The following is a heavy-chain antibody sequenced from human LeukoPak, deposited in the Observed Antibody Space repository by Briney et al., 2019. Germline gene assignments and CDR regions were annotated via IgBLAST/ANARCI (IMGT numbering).Heavy chain of an antibody. J-gene: IGHJ4*02. V-gene: IGHV3-9*01. CDR2: ISWNSDRI. Sequence: PGGSLRLSCAASGFTFDDYAMHWVRQAPGKGLEWVSRISWNSDRIGYADSVKGRFTISRDNAKNSLYLQMNSLRAEDTALYYCAKDMVAVAGTSSNFDYWGQGTLVTVSS. CDR1: GFTFDDYA. D-gene: IGHD6-19*01. CDR3: AKDMVAVAGTSSNFDY.